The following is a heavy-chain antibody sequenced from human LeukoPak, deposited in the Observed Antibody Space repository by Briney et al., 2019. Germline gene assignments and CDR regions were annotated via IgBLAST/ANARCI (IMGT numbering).Heavy chain of an antibody. Sequence: PSETLSLTCTVSGGSISTYYWSWIRQPPGKGLGWIGYIYHGGTTNSHPSLRSRDTISVDTSKTQFSLKMTSVTAADTAVYYCARHGKSQMAGGGYLLDPLDSWGQGTLVTVSS. D-gene: IGHD2-8*02. CDR2: IYHGGTT. V-gene: IGHV4-59*08. CDR3: ARHGKSQMAGGGYLLDPLDS. J-gene: IGHJ4*02. CDR1: GGSISTYY.